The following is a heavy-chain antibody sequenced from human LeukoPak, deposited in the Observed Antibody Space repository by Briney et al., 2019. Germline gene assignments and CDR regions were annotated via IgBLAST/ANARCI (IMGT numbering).Heavy chain of an antibody. Sequence: PGGSLRLSCSASGFSFSNYVMFWVRQAPGKGLEYVSGITTNGGSTYYADSVKGRFTISRDNSKNTLYLQMNSLRAEDTAVYYCARPYYYDSSGYPSDYWGQGTLVTVSS. CDR3: ARPYYYDSSGYPSDY. D-gene: IGHD3-22*01. V-gene: IGHV3-64*04. CDR2: ITTNGGST. CDR1: GFSFSNYV. J-gene: IGHJ4*02.